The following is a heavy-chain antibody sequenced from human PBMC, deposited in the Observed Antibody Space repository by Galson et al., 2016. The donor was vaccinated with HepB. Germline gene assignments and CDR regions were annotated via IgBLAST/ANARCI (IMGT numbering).Heavy chain of an antibody. J-gene: IGHJ4*02. Sequence: SETLSLTSTVAGASIRNSNSYWGWIRQSPGRGLERVGTMYDSRDTSYNPSLKSRVTISLDTSKNQFSLKLTSVTAADTAVYFCASEGTSMSFDYWGPGTVVSVSS. CDR1: GASIRNSNSY. D-gene: IGHD5-18*01. CDR2: MYDSRDT. V-gene: IGHV4-39*07. CDR3: ASEGTSMSFDY.